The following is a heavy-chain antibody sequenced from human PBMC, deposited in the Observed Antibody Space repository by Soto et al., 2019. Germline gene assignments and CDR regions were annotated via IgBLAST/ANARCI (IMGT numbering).Heavy chain of an antibody. CDR3: AKEWLSAAPAFDY. D-gene: IGHD3-22*01. CDR2: ISYDGSNK. J-gene: IGHJ4*02. V-gene: IGHV3-30*18. Sequence: GGSLRLSCAASGFTFSSYGMHWVRQAPGKGLEWVAVISYDGSNKYYADSVKGRFTISRDNSKNTLYLQMNSLRAEDTAVYYCAKEWLSAAPAFDYWAQGTLVPVSS. CDR1: GFTFSSYG.